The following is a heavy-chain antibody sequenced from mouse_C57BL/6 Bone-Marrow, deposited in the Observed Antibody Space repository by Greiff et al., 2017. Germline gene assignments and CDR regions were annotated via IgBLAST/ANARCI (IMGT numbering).Heavy chain of an antibody. Sequence: EVQVVESEGGLVQPGSSMKLSCTASGFTFSDYYMAWVRQVPEKGLEWVANINYDGSSTYYLDSLKSRFIISRDNAKNILYLQMSSLKSEDTATYYCARDRLGGNAMDYWGQGTSVTVSS. CDR2: INYDGSST. J-gene: IGHJ4*01. D-gene: IGHD4-1*01. CDR1: GFTFSDYY. CDR3: ARDRLGGNAMDY. V-gene: IGHV5-16*01.